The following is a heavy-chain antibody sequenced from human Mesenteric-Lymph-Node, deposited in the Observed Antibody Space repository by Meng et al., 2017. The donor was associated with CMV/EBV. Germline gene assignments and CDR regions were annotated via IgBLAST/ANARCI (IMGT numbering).Heavy chain of an antibody. CDR1: GFSLRNVRMG. CDR2: IFSNDEK. D-gene: IGHD3/OR15-3a*01. J-gene: IGHJ4*02. V-gene: IGHV2-26*01. CDR3: ARYYIGSSYDF. Sequence: SGPTLVKPTDTLTLTCTVSGFSLRNVRMGVSWIRQPPGKALEWLAHIFSNDEKSYSASLKSRLTISKDTSKSQVGLTMTNMDPVDTAIYYCARYYIGSSYDFWGQGTLVTVSS.